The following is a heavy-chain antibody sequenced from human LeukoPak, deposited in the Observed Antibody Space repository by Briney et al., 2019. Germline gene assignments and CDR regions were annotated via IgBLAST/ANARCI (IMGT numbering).Heavy chain of an antibody. CDR2: ISGSGGST. CDR3: AERGADSGSSDY. J-gene: IGHJ4*02. Sequence: GGSLRLSCAASGFTFSSYAMSWVRQAPGKGLEWVSAISGSGGSTYYADSVKGRFTISRDNSKNTLYLQMNSLRAEDTAVYYCAERGADSGSSDYWGQGTLVTVSS. D-gene: IGHD1-26*01. V-gene: IGHV3-23*01. CDR1: GFTFSSYA.